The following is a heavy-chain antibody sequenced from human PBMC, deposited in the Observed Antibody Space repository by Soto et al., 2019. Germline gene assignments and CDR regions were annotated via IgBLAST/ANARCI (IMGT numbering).Heavy chain of an antibody. CDR1: KFTFRYYS. CDR3: EKAFIAARHCGY. D-gene: IGHD6-6*01. Sequence: GSLGLSCAASKFTFRYYSMSWVRQAPGKGLEWVSAITSSGGDTYYTGSVRGRFTISRDNSKNILYLQMNSLRAEDTAVYYCEKAFIAARHCGYWAQGTLVTVSS. J-gene: IGHJ4*02. CDR2: ITSSGGDT. V-gene: IGHV3-23*01.